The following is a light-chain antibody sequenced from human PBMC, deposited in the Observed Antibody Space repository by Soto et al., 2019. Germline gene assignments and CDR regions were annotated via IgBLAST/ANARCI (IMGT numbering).Light chain of an antibody. CDR3: QQYDSYPKT. V-gene: IGKV1-5*03. Sequence: DVQMTQSPSTLSASIGDTVTMTCRASETVNSWLAWYQQKPGKAPKLLIYKASILETGVPSRVSGGGSGTDFTLTISGLQPEDVATYYCQQYDSYPKTFGQGT. CDR2: KAS. J-gene: IGKJ2*01. CDR1: ETVNSW.